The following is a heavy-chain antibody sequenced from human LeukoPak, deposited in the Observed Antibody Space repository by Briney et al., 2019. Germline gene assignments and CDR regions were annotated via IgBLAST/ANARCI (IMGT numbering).Heavy chain of an antibody. Sequence: GGSLRLSCAASGFTFSSYWMSWVRQAPGKGLEWVANIKQDGSEKYYVDSVKGRFTISRDNAKNSLYLQMNSLRAEDTAVYYCARDQSFKGGTPTYYYDSSIYYYGMDVWGQGTTVTVSS. V-gene: IGHV3-7*01. CDR1: GFTFSSYW. CDR3: ARDQSFKGGTPTYYYDSSIYYYGMDV. J-gene: IGHJ6*02. D-gene: IGHD3-22*01. CDR2: IKQDGSEK.